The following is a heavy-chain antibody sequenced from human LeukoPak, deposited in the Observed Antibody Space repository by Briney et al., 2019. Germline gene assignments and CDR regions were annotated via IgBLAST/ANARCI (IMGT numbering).Heavy chain of an antibody. CDR3: TRQVGPHSGWYFVH. D-gene: IGHD6-19*01. CDR2: ISSSSSTI. Sequence: GGSLRLSCAASGFTFSSYSMNWVRQAPGKGLEWVSYISSSSSTIYYADSVKGRFTISRDNAKNSLYLQMSSLRAEDTAVYYCTRQVGPHSGWYFVHWGQGTLVTVSS. CDR1: GFTFSSYS. V-gene: IGHV3-48*01. J-gene: IGHJ4*02.